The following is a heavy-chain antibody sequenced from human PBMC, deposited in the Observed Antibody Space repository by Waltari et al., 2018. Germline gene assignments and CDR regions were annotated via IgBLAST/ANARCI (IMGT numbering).Heavy chain of an antibody. CDR2: INYSGST. V-gene: IGHV4-39*01. J-gene: IGHJ4*02. CDR1: GGSISSSSYY. D-gene: IGHD3-3*01. Sequence: QLQLQESGPGLVKPSETLSLTCTVSGGSISSSSYYWGWIRQPPGKGLEWIGSINYSGSTSYNPSLKSRVTISVDTSKNQFSLKLSSVTAADTAVYYCARQLTIFGVVSNFDYWGQGTLVTVSS. CDR3: ARQLTIFGVVSNFDY.